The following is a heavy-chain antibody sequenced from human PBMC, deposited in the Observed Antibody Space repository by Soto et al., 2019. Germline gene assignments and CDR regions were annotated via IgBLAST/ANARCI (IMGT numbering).Heavy chain of an antibody. CDR2: ITTSSAYI. D-gene: IGHD2-21*01. Sequence: EVQLVESGGGLVQPGGSLRLSCAVSGFTFNTYDMNWVRQAPGKGMEWVSSITTSSAYIYYADSLKGRITISSDNAKNSLFLQMNSLRAEDTAVYYCVRSGTARLLRHSWFDTWGQGTLVTVSS. V-gene: IGHV3-21*01. CDR3: VRSGTARLLRHSWFDT. CDR1: GFTFNTYD. J-gene: IGHJ5*02.